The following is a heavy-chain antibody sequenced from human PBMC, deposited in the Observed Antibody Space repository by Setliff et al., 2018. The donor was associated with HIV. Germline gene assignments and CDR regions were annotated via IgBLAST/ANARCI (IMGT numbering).Heavy chain of an antibody. CDR1: GFTFGDYA. Sequence: PGGSLRLSCAASGFTFGDYAIHWVRQAPGKGLEWVAAISYDGSYKNYAESVKGRFTISRDNAKNSLYLQMNSLRAEDTAIYYCARDWRSSYDLNFDYWGQGTLVTVSS. CDR2: ISYDGSYK. D-gene: IGHD5-12*01. CDR3: ARDWRSSYDLNFDY. J-gene: IGHJ4*02. V-gene: IGHV3-30*04.